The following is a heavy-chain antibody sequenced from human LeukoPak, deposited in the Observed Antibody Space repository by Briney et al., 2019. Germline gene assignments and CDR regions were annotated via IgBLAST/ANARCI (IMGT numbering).Heavy chain of an antibody. CDR1: GGSISSYY. CDR2: IYTSGST. J-gene: IGHJ5*02. Sequence: PSETLSLTCTVSGGSISSYYWSWIRQPAGKGLEWIGRIYTSGSTNYNPSLKSRVTMSVDTSKNQFSLKLSSVTAADTAVYYCARAGEWLRCGWFDPWGQGTLVTVSS. V-gene: IGHV4-4*07. CDR3: ARAGEWLRCGWFDP. D-gene: IGHD5-12*01.